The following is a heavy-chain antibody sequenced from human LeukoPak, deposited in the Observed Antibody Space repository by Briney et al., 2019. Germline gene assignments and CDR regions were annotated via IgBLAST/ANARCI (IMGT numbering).Heavy chain of an antibody. D-gene: IGHD4-17*01. CDR2: ISSSSSTI. V-gene: IGHV3-48*01. CDR1: GFTFSSYS. Sequence: GGSLRLSCAASGFTFSSYSMNWVRQAPGKGLEWVSYISSSSSTIYYAASVKGRFTISRDNAKNSLYLQMNSLRAEDTAVYYCARQTTRYKDVWGKGTTVTVSS. CDR3: ARQTTRYKDV. J-gene: IGHJ6*03.